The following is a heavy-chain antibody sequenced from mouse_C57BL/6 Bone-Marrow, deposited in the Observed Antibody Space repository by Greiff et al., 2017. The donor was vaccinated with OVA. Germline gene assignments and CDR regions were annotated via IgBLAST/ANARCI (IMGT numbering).Heavy chain of an antibody. CDR2: IDPSDSYT. Sequence: QVQLQQSGAELVMPGASVKLSCKASGYTFTSYWMHWVKQRPGQGLEWIGEIDPSDSYTNYNQKFKGKSTLTVDKSSSTAYMQLSSLTSEDSAVYYCARRVTTVVAPYWYFDVWGTGTTVTVSS. J-gene: IGHJ1*03. V-gene: IGHV1-69*01. CDR1: GYTFTSYW. CDR3: ARRVTTVVAPYWYFDV. D-gene: IGHD1-1*01.